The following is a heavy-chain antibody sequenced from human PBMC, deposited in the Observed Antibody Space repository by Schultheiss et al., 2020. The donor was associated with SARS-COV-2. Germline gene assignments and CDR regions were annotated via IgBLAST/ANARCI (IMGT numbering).Heavy chain of an antibody. J-gene: IGHJ3*02. CDR2: IYYSGST. D-gene: IGHD5-18*01. CDR3: GRDKIGYSYAFDI. Sequence: SQTLSLTCTVSGGSISSGGYYWSWIRQHPGKGLEWIGYIYYSGSTYYNPSLKSRVTISVDTSKNQFSLKLSSVTAADTAVYYCGRDKIGYSYAFDIWGQGTMVTVSS. V-gene: IGHV4-31*03. CDR1: GGSISSGGYY.